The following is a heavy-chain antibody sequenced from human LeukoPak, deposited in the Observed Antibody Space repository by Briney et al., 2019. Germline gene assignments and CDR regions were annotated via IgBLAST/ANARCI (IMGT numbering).Heavy chain of an antibody. CDR2: IYPGDSDT. D-gene: IGHD2-15*01. Sequence: EALKISFKGSGYSFTSYWIGWGRQMPGKGGEWMGIIYPGDSDTRYSPSFQGQVTISADKSISTAYLQWSSLKASDTAMYYCARHCSGGSCYSGLADYWGQGTLVTVSS. CDR3: ARHCSGGSCYSGLADY. V-gene: IGHV5-51*01. J-gene: IGHJ4*02. CDR1: GYSFTSYW.